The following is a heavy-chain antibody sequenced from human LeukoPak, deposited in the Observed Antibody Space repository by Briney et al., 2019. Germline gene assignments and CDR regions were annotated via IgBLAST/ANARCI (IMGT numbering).Heavy chain of an antibody. CDR3: ARIRTGHYSDF. Sequence: PGGSLRLSCAVSGFTLSSYVMTCVRQAPGKGLEWVSVISASGGSSDYADSVTGRFTISRDNSKNTLYLRMDSLRAEDTAVYSCARIRTGHYSDFWGQGTLVTVSS. V-gene: IGHV3-23*01. CDR1: GFTLSSYV. D-gene: IGHD2-8*02. CDR2: ISASGGSS. J-gene: IGHJ4*02.